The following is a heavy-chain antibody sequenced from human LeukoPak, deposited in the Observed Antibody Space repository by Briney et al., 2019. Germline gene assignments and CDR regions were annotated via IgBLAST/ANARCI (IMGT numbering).Heavy chain of an antibody. V-gene: IGHV4-34*01. CDR2: ISHSGST. J-gene: IGHJ4*02. D-gene: IGHD3-16*02. CDR3: AREGYDYVWGSYRHLDY. Sequence: SETLSLTCAVYGGSFSGYYWSWIRQPPGKGLEWIGEISHSGSTNYNPSLKSRVTISVDTSKNQFSLKLSSVTAADTAVYYCAREGYDYVWGSYRHLDYWGQGTLVTVSS. CDR1: GGSFSGYY.